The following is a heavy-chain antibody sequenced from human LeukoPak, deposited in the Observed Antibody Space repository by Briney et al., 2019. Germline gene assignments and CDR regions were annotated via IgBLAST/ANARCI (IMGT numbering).Heavy chain of an antibody. CDR1: GFTFSDYY. CDR3: ARGRPIWDY. D-gene: IGHD6-25*01. V-gene: IGHV3-69-1*01. Sequence: GGSLRLSCAASGFTFSDYYMSWIRQAPGKGLEWVSYISSGTTIFYADSVKGRFTISRDNAKNSLYLQMNSLRAEDTAVYYCARGRPIWDYWGQGTLVTVSS. J-gene: IGHJ4*02. CDR2: ISSGTTI.